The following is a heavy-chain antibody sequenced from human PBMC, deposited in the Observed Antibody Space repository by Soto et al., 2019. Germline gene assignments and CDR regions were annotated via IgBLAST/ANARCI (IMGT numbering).Heavy chain of an antibody. J-gene: IGHJ4*01. CDR3: ARGEQYSGRIFDY. Sequence: WVRQSPSRGLEWLGRTYYRSKWYYEYAVSVRGRTTINPDTSKNKYSLQLDTVTPEDTAVYFCARGEQYSGRIFDYWGQGTLVTVS. V-gene: IGHV6-1*01. CDR2: TYYRSKWYY. D-gene: IGHD1-26*01.